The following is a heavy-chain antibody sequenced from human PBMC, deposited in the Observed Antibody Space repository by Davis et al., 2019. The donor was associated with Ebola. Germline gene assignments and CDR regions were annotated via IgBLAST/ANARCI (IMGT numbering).Heavy chain of an antibody. CDR3: ARDDKVMHFDY. V-gene: IGHV1-2*02. Sequence: ASVKVSCKASGYTFIGYYIHWVRQAPGQGLEWMGWINPNSGGTDYAQRFQGRVTMTRDTPINTAHMELSGLRYDDTALYYCARDDKVMHFDYWGQGTLVTISS. CDR2: INPNSGGT. D-gene: IGHD3-16*01. CDR1: GYTFIGYY. J-gene: IGHJ4*02.